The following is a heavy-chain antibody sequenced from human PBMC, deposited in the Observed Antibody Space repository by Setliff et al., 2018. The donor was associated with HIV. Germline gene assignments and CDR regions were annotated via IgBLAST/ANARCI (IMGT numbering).Heavy chain of an antibody. CDR3: ARESACSSTSCPKVLDY. D-gene: IGHD2-2*01. CDR1: GGTFGIYG. CDR2: TIPMFGTA. J-gene: IGHJ4*02. V-gene: IGHV1-69*05. Sequence: VASVKVSCKASGGTFGIYGISWVRQAPGQGLEWMGGTIPMFGTANYAQKFQGRVTITTDESTNTGYMELSSLRSEDTAVYYCARESACSSTSCPKVLDYWGQGTLVTSPQ.